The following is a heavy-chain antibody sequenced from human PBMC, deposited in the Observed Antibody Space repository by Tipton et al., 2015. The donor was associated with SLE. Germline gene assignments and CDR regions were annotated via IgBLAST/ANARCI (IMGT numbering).Heavy chain of an antibody. Sequence: TLSLTCAVYGGSFSGYYWSWIRQPPGQGLEWIGEINHSGSTNYNPSLKSRVTISVDTSKNQFSLKLSSVTAADTAVYYCARGAAGWGNNWFDPWGQGTLVTVSS. J-gene: IGHJ5*02. V-gene: IGHV4-34*01. CDR1: GGSFSGYY. CDR3: ARGAAGWGNNWFDP. D-gene: IGHD6-13*01. CDR2: INHSGST.